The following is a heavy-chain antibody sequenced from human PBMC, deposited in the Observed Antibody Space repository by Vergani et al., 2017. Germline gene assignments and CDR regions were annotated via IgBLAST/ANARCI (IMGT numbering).Heavy chain of an antibody. D-gene: IGHD3-3*01. CDR3: AICGVVIPPYYYYMDV. Sequence: EVQLVESGGGLVQPGGSLRLSCAASGFTFSSYEMNWVRQAPGQGLERVSYISSSGSTIYYADAVKGRFTISRDNAKNSLYLQMNSLRAEDTAVYYWAICGVVIPPYYYYMDVWGKGTTVTVSS. V-gene: IGHV3-48*03. CDR1: GFTFSSYE. CDR2: ISSSGSTI. J-gene: IGHJ6*03.